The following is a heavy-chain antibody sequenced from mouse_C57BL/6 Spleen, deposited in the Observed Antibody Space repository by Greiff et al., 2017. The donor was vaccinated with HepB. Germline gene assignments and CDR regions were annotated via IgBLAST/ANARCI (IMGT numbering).Heavy chain of an antibody. J-gene: IGHJ2*01. D-gene: IGHD1-1*01. V-gene: IGHV1-50*01. CDR1: GYTFTSYW. CDR2: IDPSDSYT. CDR3: ALITTVVATYYFDY. Sequence: QVQLKQPGAELVKPGASVKLSCKASGYTFTSYWMQWVKQRPGQGLEWIGEIDPSDSYTNYNQKFKGKATLTVDTSSSTAYMQLSSLTSEDSAVYYCALITTVVATYYFDYWGQGTTLTVSS.